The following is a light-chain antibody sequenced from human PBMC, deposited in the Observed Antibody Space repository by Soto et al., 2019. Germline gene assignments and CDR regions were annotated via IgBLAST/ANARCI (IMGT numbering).Light chain of an antibody. V-gene: IGKV1-5*03. CDR3: QQYNNYFWA. CDR1: QNINTW. J-gene: IGKJ1*01. CDR2: KAS. Sequence: DIQMTQSPSTVSASVGDRVTITCRASQNINTWLAWYQQKPGKAPKLLILKASSLESGVTCRFSGSGSGTEFTLTISSLQPDDLATYYCQQYNNYFWAFGQGTRVEIK.